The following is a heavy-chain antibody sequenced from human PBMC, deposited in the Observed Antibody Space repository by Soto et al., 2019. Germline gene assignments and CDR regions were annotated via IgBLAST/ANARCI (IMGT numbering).Heavy chain of an antibody. CDR3: ARVRGKYYDSSGYYMGLGWFDP. CDR1: DDTIRSSNW. J-gene: IGHJ5*02. D-gene: IGHD3-22*01. V-gene: IGHV4-28*03. Sequence: SLRYTVSDDTIRSSNWWGRIRQNPGKGLEWIGYIYYSGTTYYNPSLKSRVTMSVDTSKNQFSLKLSSVTAADTAVYYCARVRGKYYDSSGYYMGLGWFDPWGQGTLVTVSS. CDR2: IYYSGTT.